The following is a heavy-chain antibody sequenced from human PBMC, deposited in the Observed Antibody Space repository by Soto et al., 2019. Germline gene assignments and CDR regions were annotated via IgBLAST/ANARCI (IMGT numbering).Heavy chain of an antibody. CDR2: IRSKANSYAT. V-gene: IGHV3-73*01. D-gene: IGHD6-13*01. CDR1: GFTFSGSA. Sequence: GGSLRLSCAASGFTFSGSAMHWVRQASGKGLEWVGRIRSKANSYATAYAASVKGRFTISRDDSKNTAYLQMNSLKTEDTAVYYCTRSTSSWYDWFDPWGQGTLVTVSS. CDR3: TRSTSSWYDWFDP. J-gene: IGHJ5*02.